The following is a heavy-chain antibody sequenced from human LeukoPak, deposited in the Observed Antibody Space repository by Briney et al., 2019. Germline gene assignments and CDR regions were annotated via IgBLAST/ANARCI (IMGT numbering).Heavy chain of an antibody. D-gene: IGHD2-15*01. CDR3: ARGVVAATFYYYMDV. CDR2: INPSSGGT. V-gene: IGHV1-2*02. J-gene: IGHJ6*03. CDR1: GYTFTVYY. Sequence: GASVKVSCKPSGYTFTVYYIHWVRQAPGQGLEWMGWINPSSGGTNYPQNFQGRVTMTRDTSLSTAYMEVSGLRSDDTAVYYCARGVVAATFYYYMDVWGKGTTVTVSS.